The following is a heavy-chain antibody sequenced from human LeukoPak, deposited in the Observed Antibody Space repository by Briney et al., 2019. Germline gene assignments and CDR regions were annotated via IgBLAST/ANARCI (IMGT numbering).Heavy chain of an antibody. J-gene: IGHJ4*02. V-gene: IGHV4-59*12. D-gene: IGHD3-22*01. CDR2: IYYSGST. Sequence: SETLSLTCTVSGGSISSYYWSWIRQPPGKGLEWIGYIYYSGSTNYNPSLKSRVTISVDTSKNQFSLKLSSVTAADTAVYYCARDRRDYDSSGYYIFYFDYWGQGTLVTVSS. CDR1: GGSISSYY. CDR3: ARDRRDYDSSGYYIFYFDY.